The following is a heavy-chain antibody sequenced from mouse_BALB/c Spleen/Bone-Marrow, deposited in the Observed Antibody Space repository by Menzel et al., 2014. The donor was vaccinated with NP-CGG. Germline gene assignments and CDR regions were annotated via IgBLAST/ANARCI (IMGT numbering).Heavy chain of an antibody. CDR3: ARGDYGAFAY. CDR2: IDPANGNT. CDR1: GCNIKDTY. V-gene: IGHV14-3*02. D-gene: IGHD2-4*01. Sequence: VQLKQSGAELVKPGASVKLSCTASGCNIKDTYMHWVKQRPEQGLERIARIDPANGNTKYDPKFQGKATITADTSSNTAYLQLSSLTSEDTAVYYCARGDYGAFAYWGQGTLVTVSA. J-gene: IGHJ3*01.